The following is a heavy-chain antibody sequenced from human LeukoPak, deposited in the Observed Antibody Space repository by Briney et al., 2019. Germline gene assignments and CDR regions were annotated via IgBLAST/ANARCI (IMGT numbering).Heavy chain of an antibody. CDR3: ARDPGGSGSYLYYFDY. D-gene: IGHD3-10*01. J-gene: IGHJ4*02. Sequence: ASVKVSCKASGYTFTGYYMHWVRQAPGQGLEWMGWINPNSGGTNYAQKFQGWVTMTRDTSISTAYMELSRLRSDDTVVYYCARDPGGSGSYLYYFDYWGQGTLVTVSS. CDR2: INPNSGGT. CDR1: GYTFTGYY. V-gene: IGHV1-2*04.